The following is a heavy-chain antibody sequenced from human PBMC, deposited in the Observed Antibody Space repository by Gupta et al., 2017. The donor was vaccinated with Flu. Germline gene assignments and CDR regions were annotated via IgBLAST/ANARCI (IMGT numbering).Heavy chain of an antibody. CDR3: ARIHLGYCSGGSCYRFDP. CDR1: GFSLSHPRMR. D-gene: IGHD2-15*01. V-gene: IGHV2-26*01. Sequence: QVTLQESDPVLVIPTETITLTCTVSGFSLSHPRMRVTWIRQPPGKALEWLAHIFSHDEKSYSTSLKSRLTISEDTYKSQVVLTMTNMDPVDTATYYCARIHLGYCSGGSCYRFDPWGQGTLVTVSS. J-gene: IGHJ5*02. CDR2: IFSHDEK.